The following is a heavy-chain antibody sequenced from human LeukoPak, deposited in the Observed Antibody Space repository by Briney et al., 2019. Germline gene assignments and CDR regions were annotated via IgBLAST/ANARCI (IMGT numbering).Heavy chain of an antibody. V-gene: IGHV4-59*01. D-gene: IGHD6-19*01. CDR1: GGSISSYY. Sequence: PSETLSLTCTVSGGSISSYYWSWIRQPPGKGLEWIGYMYYSGSTNYNPSLKSRVTISVDTSKNQFSLKLSSVTAADTAVYYCARDGDPGIAVGDYYYYMDVWGKGTTVTVSS. CDR2: MYYSGST. J-gene: IGHJ6*03. CDR3: ARDGDPGIAVGDYYYYMDV.